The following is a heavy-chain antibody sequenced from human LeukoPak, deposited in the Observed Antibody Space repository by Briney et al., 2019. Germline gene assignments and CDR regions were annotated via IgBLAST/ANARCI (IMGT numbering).Heavy chain of an antibody. J-gene: IGHJ3*02. Sequence: ASVTVSCKASGGTFSSYAISWVRQAPGQGLEWMGRINPNNGGTNYAQKFQGRVTMTRDMSMSTAYMELSRLRSVDTAVYYCAGEDNSSGYRPFDICGQGTMVTVPS. CDR2: INPNNGGT. CDR3: AGEDNSSGYRPFDI. D-gene: IGHD3-22*01. CDR1: GGTFSSYA. V-gene: IGHV1-2*06.